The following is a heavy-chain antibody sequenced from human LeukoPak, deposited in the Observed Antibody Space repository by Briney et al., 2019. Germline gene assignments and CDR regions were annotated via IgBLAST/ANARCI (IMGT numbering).Heavy chain of an antibody. CDR1: GFTFSSYA. J-gene: IGHJ4*02. V-gene: IGHV3-23*01. CDR3: AKYLTVAGSTGYFDY. Sequence: QTGGSLRLSCAASGFTFSSYAMSWVRQAPGKGLEWVSAISGSGGSTYYADSVKGRFTISRDNSKNTLYLQMNSLRAEDTAVYYCAKYLTVAGSTGYFDYWGQGTLVTVSS. D-gene: IGHD6-19*01. CDR2: ISGSGGST.